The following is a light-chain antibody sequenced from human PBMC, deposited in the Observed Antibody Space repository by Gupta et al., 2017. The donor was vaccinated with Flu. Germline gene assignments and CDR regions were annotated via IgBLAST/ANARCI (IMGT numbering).Light chain of an antibody. J-gene: IGKJ1*01. Sequence: PASLSASVGDRVTITCRASQSISNYLNWYQQKPGKAPKLLIYDASRLKSGVPSRFSGSGSGTDFTLTISSRQAEDFATYYCQQSYSTPRTFGQGTKVEIK. V-gene: IGKV1-39*01. CDR2: DAS. CDR1: QSISNY. CDR3: QQSYSTPRT.